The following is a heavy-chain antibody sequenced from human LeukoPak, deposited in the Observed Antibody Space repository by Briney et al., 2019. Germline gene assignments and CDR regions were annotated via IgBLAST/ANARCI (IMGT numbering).Heavy chain of an antibody. V-gene: IGHV1-46*01. CDR3: ARDGRSSGWYDY. D-gene: IGHD6-19*01. Sequence: ASVKVSCKASGYTFTGYYMHWVRQAPGQGLEWMGIINPSGGSTSYAQKFQGRVTMTRDMSTSTVYMELSSLRSEDTAVYYCARDGRSSGWYDYWGQGTLVTVSS. CDR1: GYTFTGYY. CDR2: INPSGGST. J-gene: IGHJ4*02.